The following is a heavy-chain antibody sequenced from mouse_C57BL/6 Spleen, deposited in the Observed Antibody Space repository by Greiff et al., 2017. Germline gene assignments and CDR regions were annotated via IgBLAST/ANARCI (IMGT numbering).Heavy chain of an antibody. Sequence: DVKLVESGGGLVKPGGSLKLSCAASGFTFSSYAMSWVRQTPEKRLEWVATISDGGSYTYYPDNVKGRFTISRDNAKNNLYLQMSHLKSEDTAMYYCARDDSNYSWFAYWGQGTLVTVSA. CDR1: GFTFSSYA. V-gene: IGHV5-4*01. CDR3: ARDDSNYSWFAY. J-gene: IGHJ3*01. D-gene: IGHD2-5*01. CDR2: ISDGGSYT.